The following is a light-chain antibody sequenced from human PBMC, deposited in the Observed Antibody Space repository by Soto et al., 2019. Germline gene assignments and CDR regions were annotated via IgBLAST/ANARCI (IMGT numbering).Light chain of an antibody. V-gene: IGLV2-14*01. Sequence: QSVLTQPASVSGSPGQSLTISCTGTTSDIGFYDYVSWYQQYPGKAPKLLIYGVTIRPSGISYRFSGSKSGNTASLTISGLQGEDEADYYCSAYTVSRTYVFGTGTKVTVL. CDR2: GVT. CDR1: TSDIGFYDY. CDR3: SAYTVSRTYV. J-gene: IGLJ1*01.